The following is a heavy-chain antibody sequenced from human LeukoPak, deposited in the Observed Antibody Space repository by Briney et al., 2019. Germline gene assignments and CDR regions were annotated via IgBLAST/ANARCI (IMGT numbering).Heavy chain of an antibody. D-gene: IGHD3-10*01. V-gene: IGHV4-38-2*02. CDR3: ARDLTMVRGVIRPFDY. J-gene: IGHJ4*02. CDR1: GYSISSGYY. CDR2: IYHSGST. Sequence: SETLSLTCTVSGYSISSGYYWGWIRQPPGKGLEWIGSIYHSGSTYYNPSLKSRVTISVDTSKNQFSLKLSSVTAADTAVYYCARDLTMVRGVIRPFDYWGQGTLVTVSS.